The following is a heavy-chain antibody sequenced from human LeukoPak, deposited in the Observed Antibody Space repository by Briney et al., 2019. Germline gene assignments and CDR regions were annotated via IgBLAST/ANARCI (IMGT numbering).Heavy chain of an antibody. CDR1: GYTFTGYY. J-gene: IGHJ5*02. CDR3: ARDPDSDNWFDP. D-gene: IGHD2-21*02. CDR2: ISAYNGNT. V-gene: IGHV1-18*04. Sequence: ASVKVSCKASGYTFTGYYMHWVRQAPGQGLEWMGWISAYNGNTNYAQKLQGRVTMTTDTSTSTAYMELRSLRSDDTAVYYCARDPDSDNWFDPWGQGTLVTVSS.